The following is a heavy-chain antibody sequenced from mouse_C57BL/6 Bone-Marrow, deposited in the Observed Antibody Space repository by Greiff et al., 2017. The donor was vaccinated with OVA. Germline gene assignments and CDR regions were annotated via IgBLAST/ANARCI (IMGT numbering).Heavy chain of an antibody. CDR2: IRNKANGYTT. CDR1: GFTFTDYY. J-gene: IGHJ2*01. CDR3: ASSNSYFDY. Sequence: EVQLVESGGGLVQPGGSLSLSCAASGFTFTDYYMSWVRQPPGKALEWLGFIRNKANGYTTEYSASVKGRFTISRDNSQSILYLQMNALRAEDSATYYCASSNSYFDYWGQGTTLTVSS. V-gene: IGHV7-3*01.